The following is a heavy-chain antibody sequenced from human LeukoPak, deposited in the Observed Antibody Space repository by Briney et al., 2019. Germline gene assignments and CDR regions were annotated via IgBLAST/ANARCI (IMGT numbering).Heavy chain of an antibody. J-gene: IGHJ4*02. CDR1: GYTFTVYY. CDR2: INPKSGGT. CDR3: AREYVDTAMVYFGY. D-gene: IGHD5-18*01. Sequence: ASVNVSCKASGYTFTVYYMHWVRQPPGQGLEWMGWINPKSGGTKYAHNFQGRVTMTRDTSVTTAHMELIGLRSDDTAVYYCAREYVDTAMVYFGYWGQGTLVTVSS. V-gene: IGHV1-2*02.